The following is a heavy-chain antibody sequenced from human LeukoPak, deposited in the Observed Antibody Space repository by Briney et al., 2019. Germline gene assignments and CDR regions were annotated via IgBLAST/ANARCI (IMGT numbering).Heavy chain of an antibody. Sequence: SETLSLTCAVSGGSISPYFWSWIRQPPGKGLEWIGYISYSGSTNYNPSLKSRVTISVDTSKNQFSLQLSSVTAADTAVYYCARQIASAGTAGFDFWGQGALVTVSS. CDR2: ISYSGST. J-gene: IGHJ4*02. CDR3: ARQIASAGTAGFDF. CDR1: GGSISPYF. V-gene: IGHV4-59*12. D-gene: IGHD6-13*01.